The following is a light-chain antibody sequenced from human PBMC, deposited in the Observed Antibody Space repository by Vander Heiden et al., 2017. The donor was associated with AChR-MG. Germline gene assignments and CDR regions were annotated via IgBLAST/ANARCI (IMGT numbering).Light chain of an antibody. CDR3: QQRSNGHPSLIT. V-gene: IGKV3-11*01. J-gene: IGKJ5*01. CDR2: DAS. Sequence: EIVLTQSPATLSLSPGERATLSCRASQSVSSYLAWYQQKPGQAPRLLIYDASNRATGIPARFSGSGCGTDFTLTISSLEPEDFAVYYCQQRSNGHPSLITFGQGTRLEIK. CDR1: QSVSSY.